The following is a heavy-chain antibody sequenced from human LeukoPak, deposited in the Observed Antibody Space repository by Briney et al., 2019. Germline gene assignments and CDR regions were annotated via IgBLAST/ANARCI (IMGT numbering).Heavy chain of an antibody. CDR2: IKDDGTEK. J-gene: IGHJ3*02. V-gene: IGHV3-7*05. Sequence: GGSLRLSCAASGCTFSSYWMSWVRQAPGKGLERVANIKDDGTEKYYVDSVKGRFTISRDNAKNSLYLQMNSLRAEDTAVYYCARIRLRAFDIRGQGTMVTVPS. D-gene: IGHD4-17*01. CDR3: ARIRLRAFDI. CDR1: GCTFSSYW.